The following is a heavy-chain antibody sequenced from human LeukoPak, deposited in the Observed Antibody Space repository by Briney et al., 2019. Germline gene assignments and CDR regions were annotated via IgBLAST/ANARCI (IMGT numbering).Heavy chain of an antibody. Sequence: PGGSLRLSCAASGFTFSTYSMNWVRQAPGEGLEWVSYISGSSGTIYYAESVKGRFTISRDNAKNSLYLQMNSLRAEDTAVYYCARRSEFGVLYYMDVWGKGTTVTVSS. CDR2: ISGSSGTI. CDR1: GFTFSTYS. V-gene: IGHV3-48*01. CDR3: ARRSEFGVLYYMDV. J-gene: IGHJ6*03. D-gene: IGHD3-16*01.